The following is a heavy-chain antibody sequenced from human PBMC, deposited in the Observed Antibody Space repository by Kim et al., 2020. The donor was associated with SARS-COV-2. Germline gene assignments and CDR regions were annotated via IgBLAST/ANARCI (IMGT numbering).Heavy chain of an antibody. V-gene: IGHV3-9*01. Sequence: GGSLRLSCTASGFTFGDYAMHWVRQAPGKGLEWVSVISSNSGNIDYADSVKGRFTISRDNAKNSLYLQMNSLRDEDTGLYYCAKGHSSTWYRAHFDSWGPRTLVTVPP. J-gene: IGHJ4*02. CDR2: ISSNSGNI. CDR3: AKGHSSTWYRAHFDS. D-gene: IGHD6-13*01. CDR1: GFTFGDYA.